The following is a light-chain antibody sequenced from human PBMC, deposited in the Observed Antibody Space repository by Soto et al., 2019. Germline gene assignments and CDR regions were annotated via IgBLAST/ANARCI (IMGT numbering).Light chain of an antibody. CDR1: SSDVGGYNY. CDR2: DVN. CDR3: SSYAGSNNFDV. Sequence: QPVLTQPPSASGSPGQSVTISCTGTSSDVGGYNYVSWYQQYPGEAPKLIIYDVNKRPSGVPDRFSGSKSGNTASLTVSGLQAEDEADYYCSSYAGSNNFDVFGTGTKVTVL. V-gene: IGLV2-8*01. J-gene: IGLJ1*01.